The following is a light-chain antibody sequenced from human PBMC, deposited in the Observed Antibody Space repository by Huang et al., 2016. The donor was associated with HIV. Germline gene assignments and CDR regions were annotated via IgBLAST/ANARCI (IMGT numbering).Light chain of an antibody. CDR2: VAS. CDR3: QQSYSALGLT. CDR1: QSIGTY. Sequence: DIQMTQSPSSLSASVGDRVTIACRASQSIGTYLNWYQQKQGKAPRLLIHVASSLQRGVTSRCSGSGSGTDFTLTISSLQPEDFATYYCQQSYSALGLTFGGGTKVEIK. J-gene: IGKJ4*01. V-gene: IGKV1-39*01.